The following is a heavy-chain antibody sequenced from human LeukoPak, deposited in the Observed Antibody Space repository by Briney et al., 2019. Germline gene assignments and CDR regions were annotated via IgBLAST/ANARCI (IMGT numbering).Heavy chain of an antibody. D-gene: IGHD3-22*01. CDR2: ISGYNGYT. CDR3: ARDRSPRHYYDSSDYHGAADY. J-gene: IGHJ4*02. V-gene: IGHV1-18*01. CDR1: GYTFTNYG. Sequence: ASVKVSCKASGYTFTNYGISWVRQAPGQGLEWMGWISGYNGYTKYAQKLQGRVTMTTDTSTSTAYMERRSLRSDDTAVYYCARDRSPRHYYDSSDYHGAADYWGQGTLVTVSS.